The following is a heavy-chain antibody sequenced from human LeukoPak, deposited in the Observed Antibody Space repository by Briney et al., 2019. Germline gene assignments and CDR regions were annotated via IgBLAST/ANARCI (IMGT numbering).Heavy chain of an antibody. J-gene: IGHJ4*02. CDR2: IYYTGNP. D-gene: IGHD3-22*01. CDR1: VGSINNINW. V-gene: IGHV4/OR15-8*01. CDR3: ARVANYYDSARRGFDY. Sequence: SETLSLTCAVSVGSINNINWWRWVRHPPGKGLEWIGEIYYTGNPNYNPPLRSRVTISVDKSKNQFSMKLSSVTAADTAVYYSARVANYYDSARRGFDYYGQG.